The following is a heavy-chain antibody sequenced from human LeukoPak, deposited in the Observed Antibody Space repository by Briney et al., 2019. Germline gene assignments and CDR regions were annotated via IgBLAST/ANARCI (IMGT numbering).Heavy chain of an antibody. V-gene: IGHV3-23*01. CDR1: GFTFSAYA. Sequence: GGSLRLSCAASGFTFSAYAMTWVRQAPGERLEWVSAIGSGGSTYYAESVRGRFTISRDNSRNTLYLQMNRLRGEDTADYYCAKYLYYSGRQFDPWGQGTLVTVSS. D-gene: IGHD3-10*01. CDR3: AKYLYYSGRQFDP. J-gene: IGHJ5*02. CDR2: IGSGGST.